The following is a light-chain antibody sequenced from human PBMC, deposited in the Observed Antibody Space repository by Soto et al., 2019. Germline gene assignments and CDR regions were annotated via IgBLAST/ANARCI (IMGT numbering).Light chain of an antibody. Sequence: DIQMTQSPSTLSASVGDRVTITCRASQNIGGWLAWYQQKPGKAPKFLIFDASSLESGVPSRFSGSGSGTEFTLTISSLQPDDFATYYCQQYNSYWTFGQGTKV. J-gene: IGKJ1*01. CDR3: QQYNSYWT. V-gene: IGKV1-5*01. CDR1: QNIGGW. CDR2: DAS.